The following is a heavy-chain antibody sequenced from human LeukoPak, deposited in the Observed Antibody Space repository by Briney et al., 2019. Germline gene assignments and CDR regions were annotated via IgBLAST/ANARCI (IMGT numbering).Heavy chain of an antibody. CDR1: GYNFTNFW. J-gene: IGHJ3*02. D-gene: IGHD2-15*01. CDR3: ARQRCVSGRCYHTNVFDI. V-gene: IGHV5-51*01. CDR2: INPADSET. Sequence: GESLKISCKGFGYNFTNFWTGWVRQMPGKGPEWMGVINPADSETRYSPSFQGPVTISADKSMNTAYLQWTTVQASGTAMYYCARQRCVSGRCYHTNVFDIWGQGTMVTISS.